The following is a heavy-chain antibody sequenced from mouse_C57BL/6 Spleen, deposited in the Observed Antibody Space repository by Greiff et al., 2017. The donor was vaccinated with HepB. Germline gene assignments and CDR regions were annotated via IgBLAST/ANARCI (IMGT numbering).Heavy chain of an antibody. D-gene: IGHD1-1*01. CDR3: ARLYGSSYGDYAMDY. V-gene: IGHV14-2*01. CDR2: IDPEDGET. CDR1: GFNIKDYY. J-gene: IGHJ4*01. Sequence: EVQLVESGAELVKPGASVKLSCTASGFNIKDYYMHWVKQRTEQGLEWIGRIDPEDGETKYAPKFQGKATITADTSSNTAYLQLSSLTSEDTAVYYCARLYGSSYGDYAMDYWGQGTSVTVSS.